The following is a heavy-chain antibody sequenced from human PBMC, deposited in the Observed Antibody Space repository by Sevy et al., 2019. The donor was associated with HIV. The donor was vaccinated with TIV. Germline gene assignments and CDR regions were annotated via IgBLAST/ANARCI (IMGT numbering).Heavy chain of an antibody. CDR1: GDTFNTFD. J-gene: IGHJ6*02. Sequence: ASVKVSCKASGDTFNTFDINWVRQAPGQGLEWMGWLSPKRGSTGFAQKFQGRLTMTRDTSINTAYMELSSLTSEDTVVYYGARGGSGDVWNYGYRYDGIDVWGQGTTVTVSS. V-gene: IGHV1-8*02. CDR2: LSPKRGST. D-gene: IGHD5-18*01. CDR3: ARGGSGDVWNYGYRYDGIDV.